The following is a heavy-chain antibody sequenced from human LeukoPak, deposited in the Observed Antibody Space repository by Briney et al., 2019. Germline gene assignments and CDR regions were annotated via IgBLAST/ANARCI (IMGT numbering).Heavy chain of an antibody. Sequence: WASVKVSCKASGGTSSSYAISWVRQAPGQGLEWMGRIIPILGIANYAQKFQGRVTITAGKSTNTAYMELSSLRSEDTAVYYCAREDSEAIVVVTAISGDAFDIWGQGTMVTVSS. CDR3: AREDSEAIVVVTAISGDAFDI. D-gene: IGHD2-21*02. CDR1: GGTSSSYA. V-gene: IGHV1-69*04. CDR2: IIPILGIA. J-gene: IGHJ3*02.